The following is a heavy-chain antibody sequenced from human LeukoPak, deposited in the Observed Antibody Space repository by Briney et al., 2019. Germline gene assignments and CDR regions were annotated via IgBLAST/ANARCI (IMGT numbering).Heavy chain of an antibody. CDR3: ARERVPSGSFFDY. D-gene: IGHD1-26*01. CDR1: AFTFSTYS. V-gene: IGHV3-48*04. CDR2: ISSSGSAI. Sequence: HPGGSLRLSCAASAFTFSTYSMNWVRQAPGKGLQWVSYISSSGSAIYYADSVKGRFTISRDNAKNSLYLQMNSLRAEDTAVYYCARERVPSGSFFDYWGQGTLVTVSS. J-gene: IGHJ4*02.